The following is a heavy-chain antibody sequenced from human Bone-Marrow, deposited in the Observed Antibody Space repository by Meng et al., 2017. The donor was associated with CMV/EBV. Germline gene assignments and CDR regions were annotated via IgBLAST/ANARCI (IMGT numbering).Heavy chain of an antibody. CDR3: ARGRRPRYCSSTSCSHYYYYGMAV. D-gene: IGHD2-2*01. V-gene: IGHV4-34*01. Sequence: SETLSLTCAVYGGSFSGYYWSWIRQPPGKGLEWIGEINHSGSTNYNPSLKSRVTISVDTSKNQFSLKLSSVTAADTAVYYCARGRRPRYCSSTSCSHYYYYGMAVWGQGNTVNFSS. CDR1: GGSFSGYY. CDR2: INHSGST. J-gene: IGHJ6*02.